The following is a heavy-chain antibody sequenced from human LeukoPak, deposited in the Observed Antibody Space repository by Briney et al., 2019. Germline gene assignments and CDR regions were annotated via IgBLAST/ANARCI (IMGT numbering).Heavy chain of an antibody. Sequence: SCPTLVNPTQTLTLTCTFSGFSLSTTGVGVGWIRQPPGKALEWLALIYWDDDKRYSPSLKSRLTITKDTSKNQVVLTMTNMDPVDTATYCCAHGTVQYNWNVGLDYWGQGTLVTVSS. J-gene: IGHJ4*02. CDR3: AHGTVQYNWNVGLDY. D-gene: IGHD1-20*01. V-gene: IGHV2-5*02. CDR2: IYWDDDK. CDR1: GFSLSTTGVG.